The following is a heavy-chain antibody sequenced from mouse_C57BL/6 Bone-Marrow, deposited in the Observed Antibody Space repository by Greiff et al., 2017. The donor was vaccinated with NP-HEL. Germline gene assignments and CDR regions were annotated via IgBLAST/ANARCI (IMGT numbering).Heavy chain of an antibody. D-gene: IGHD2-3*01. V-gene: IGHV1-64*01. Sequence: VQLQQPGAELVKPGASVKLSCKASGYTFTSYWMHWVKQRPGQGLEWIGMIHPNSGSTNYNEKFKSKATLTVDKSSSTAYMQLSSLTSEDSAVYYCKIYDGYLYAMDYWGQGTSVTVSS. J-gene: IGHJ4*01. CDR2: IHPNSGST. CDR1: GYTFTSYW. CDR3: KIYDGYLYAMDY.